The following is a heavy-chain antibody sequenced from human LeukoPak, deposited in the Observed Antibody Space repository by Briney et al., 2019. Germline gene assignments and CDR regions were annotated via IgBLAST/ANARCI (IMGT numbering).Heavy chain of an antibody. V-gene: IGHV1-69*01. Sequence: GSSVKVSCKASGGTFSSYAISWVRQAPGQGLEWMGGIIPIFGTANYAQKFQGRVTITADESTSTAYMELSSPRSEDTAVYYCARGSDILTAYYTFDYWGQGTLVTVSS. D-gene: IGHD3-9*01. CDR2: IIPIFGTA. CDR3: ARGSDILTAYYTFDY. J-gene: IGHJ4*02. CDR1: GGTFSSYA.